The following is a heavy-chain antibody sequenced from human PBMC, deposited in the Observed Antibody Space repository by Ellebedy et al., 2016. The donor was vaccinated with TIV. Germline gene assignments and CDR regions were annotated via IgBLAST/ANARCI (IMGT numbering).Heavy chain of an antibody. Sequence: AASVKVSCKAFGGTFSNYVISWVRQAPGQGLEWMGIINPSGGGTGYAQKFQGRVTMTRDTSASTVYMELSSLRSEDTAVYYCAREGGVYYFDYWGQGTLVTVSS. D-gene: IGHD1-26*01. V-gene: IGHV1-46*01. CDR3: AREGGVYYFDY. CDR1: GGTFSNYV. CDR2: INPSGGGT. J-gene: IGHJ4*02.